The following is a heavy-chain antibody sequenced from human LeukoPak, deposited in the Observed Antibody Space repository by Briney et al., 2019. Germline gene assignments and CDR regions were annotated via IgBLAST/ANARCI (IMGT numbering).Heavy chain of an antibody. V-gene: IGHV3-30*02. D-gene: IGHD3-22*01. Sequence: GGSLRLSCAASGFTFSSYGMHWVRQAPGKGLEWVAFIQYDGTNKYYADSVKGRFTISRDNSKNSLYLQMNSLRAEDTAVYYCARVIGYYDSSGYYYVYYYYYYMDVWGKGTTVTVSS. J-gene: IGHJ6*03. CDR3: ARVIGYYDSSGYYYVYYYYYYMDV. CDR1: GFTFSSYG. CDR2: IQYDGTNK.